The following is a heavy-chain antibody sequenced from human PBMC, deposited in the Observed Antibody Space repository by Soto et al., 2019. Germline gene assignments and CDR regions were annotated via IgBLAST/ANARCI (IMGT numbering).Heavy chain of an antibody. Sequence: PGGSLRLSCAVSGFTFSTYEFNWVRQAPRRGLEWISYISVSGNIIKYAESVKGRFTISRDNAENSLHLHMSNLRVDDTALYFCVRDTMRASAAASLDYWGQGTQVTVSS. J-gene: IGHJ4*02. CDR1: GFTFSTYE. V-gene: IGHV3-48*03. CDR2: ISVSGNII. CDR3: VRDTMRASAAASLDY. D-gene: IGHD2-2*01.